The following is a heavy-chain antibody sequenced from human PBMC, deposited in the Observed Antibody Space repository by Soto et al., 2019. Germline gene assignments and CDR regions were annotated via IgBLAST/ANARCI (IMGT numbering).Heavy chain of an antibody. J-gene: IGHJ4*02. V-gene: IGHV4-34*01. CDR1: GGSFSGYY. D-gene: IGHD3-10*01. Sequence: QVQLQQWGAGLLKPSETLSLTCAVYGGSFSGYYWSWIRQPPGKGLEWIGEINHSGSTNYNPSLKSRVTISVDTSKNHFSLKLSSVTAADTAVYYCARRPTGYMVRGVGYFDYWGQGTLVTVSS. CDR2: INHSGST. CDR3: ARRPTGYMVRGVGYFDY.